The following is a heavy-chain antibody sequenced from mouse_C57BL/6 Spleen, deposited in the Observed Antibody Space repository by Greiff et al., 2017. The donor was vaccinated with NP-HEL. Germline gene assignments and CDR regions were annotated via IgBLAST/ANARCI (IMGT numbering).Heavy chain of an antibody. V-gene: IGHV1-82*01. CDR1: GYAFSSSW. J-gene: IGHJ3*01. CDR3: ATYYDYDWFAY. CDR2: IYPGDGDT. D-gene: IGHD2-4*01. Sequence: VMLVESGPELVKPGASVKISCKASGYAFSSSWMNWVKQRPGKGLEWIGRIYPGDGDTNYNGKFKGKATLTADKSSITAYMQLSSLTSEDSAVYFCATYYDYDWFAYWGQGTLVTVSA.